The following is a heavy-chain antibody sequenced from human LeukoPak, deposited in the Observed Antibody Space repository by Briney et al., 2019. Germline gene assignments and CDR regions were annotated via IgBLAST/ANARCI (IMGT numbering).Heavy chain of an antibody. V-gene: IGHV3-66*01. J-gene: IGHJ6*02. D-gene: IGHD3-22*01. CDR3: ARNGPYYDSSEVFGLYYYYGMDV. Sequence: GGSLRLSCAASGFTVSSNYMSWVRQAPGKGLEWVSVIYSGGSTYYADSVKGRFTISRDNSKNTLYLQMNSLRAEDTAVYYCARNGPYYDSSEVFGLYYYYGMDVWGQGTTVTVSS. CDR1: GFTVSSNY. CDR2: IYSGGST.